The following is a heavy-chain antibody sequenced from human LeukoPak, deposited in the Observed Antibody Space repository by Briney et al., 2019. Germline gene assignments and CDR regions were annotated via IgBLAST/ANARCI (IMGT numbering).Heavy chain of an antibody. CDR3: ARADRLDGGPYLIGP. V-gene: IGHV1-2*02. CDR1: GYSFTDYY. J-gene: IGHJ5*02. D-gene: IGHD3-16*01. Sequence: ASVKVSCKTSGYSFTDYYMHWVRQAPGQGLEWMGWINPDSGGTSSAQKFQGRVTMTRDPPINTVYMEVRWLTFDDMAIYYCARADRLDGGPYLIGPWGQGTLVTVSS. CDR2: INPDSGGT.